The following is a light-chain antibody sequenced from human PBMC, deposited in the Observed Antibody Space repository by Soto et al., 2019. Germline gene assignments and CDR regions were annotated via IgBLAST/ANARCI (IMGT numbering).Light chain of an antibody. V-gene: IGKV4-1*01. J-gene: IGKJ4*01. Sequence: DIVMTQSPDSLAVSLGERATINCKSSRNILYSSNNKNYLAWYQQKPGQPPKLLIYWASTRESGVPDRFSGSGSGTDFTLTISGLQAEDVAVYYCQQYYSAPLTFGGGTKVEIK. CDR3: QQYYSAPLT. CDR2: WAS. CDR1: RNILYSSNNKNY.